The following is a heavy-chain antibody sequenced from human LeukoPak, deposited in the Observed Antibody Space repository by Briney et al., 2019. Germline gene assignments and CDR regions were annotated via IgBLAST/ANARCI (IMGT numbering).Heavy chain of an antibody. CDR3: VKESSYSSGWYFDF. J-gene: IGHJ4*02. CDR2: ISGSGTST. CDR1: GFTFSSYA. V-gene: IGHV3-23*01. Sequence: PGGSLRLSCAASGFTFSSYAMSWVRQAPGKGLEWVSDISGSGTSTYYADSVKGRFTISRDNSKKTLYLQMNSLRAEDTAAYYRVKESSYSSGWYFDFWGQGTLVIVSS. D-gene: IGHD6-19*01.